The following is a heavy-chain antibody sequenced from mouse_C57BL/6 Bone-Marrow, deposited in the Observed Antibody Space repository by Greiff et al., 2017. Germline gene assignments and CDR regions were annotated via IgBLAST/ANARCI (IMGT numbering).Heavy chain of an antibody. V-gene: IGHV14-2*01. J-gene: IGHJ2*01. CDR1: GFNIKDYY. CDR3: TRSLIYYGTNY. CDR2: IDPEDGET. D-gene: IGHD1-1*01. Sequence: EVQLQQSGAELVKPGASVKLSCTASGFNIKDYYLHWVKQRTEQGLEWIGRIDPEDGETKYAPKFQDKATITADTSSNTAHLQLSSLTSEDTAVYYCTRSLIYYGTNYWGQGTTLTVSS.